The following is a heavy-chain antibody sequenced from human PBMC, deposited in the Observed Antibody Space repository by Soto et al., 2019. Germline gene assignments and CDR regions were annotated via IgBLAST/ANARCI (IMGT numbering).Heavy chain of an antibody. J-gene: IGHJ6*02. V-gene: IGHV3-23*01. CDR1: GFTFSSYA. D-gene: IGHD3-9*01. CDR2: ISGSGGST. Sequence: GGSLRLSCAASGFTFSSYAMSWVRQAPGKGLEWVSGISGSGGSTYYADSVKGRFTISRDNSKNTLYLQMNSLRAEDTAVYYCAKGRGTGYYRDYYGMDVWGQGTSVTVSS. CDR3: AKGRGTGYYRDYYGMDV.